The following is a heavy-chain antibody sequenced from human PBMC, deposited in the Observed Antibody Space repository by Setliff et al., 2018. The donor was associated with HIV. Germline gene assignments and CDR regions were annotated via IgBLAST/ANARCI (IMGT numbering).Heavy chain of an antibody. CDR2: ISHRDGNT. V-gene: IGHV3-23*01. Sequence: GGSLRLSCGASGFSFDVYAMSWVRQAPGQGLEWVSSISHRDGNTYYADSVKGRFTISRDNSKNTVYLQMNSLRVEDTAVYYCARGTQGSGKTPYDYWGQGTLVTVSS. CDR3: ARGTQGSGKTPYDY. D-gene: IGHD3-10*01. J-gene: IGHJ4*02. CDR1: GFSFDVYA.